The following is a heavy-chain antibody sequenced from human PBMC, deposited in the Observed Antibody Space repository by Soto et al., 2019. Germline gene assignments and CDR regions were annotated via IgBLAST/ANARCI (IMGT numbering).Heavy chain of an antibody. V-gene: IGHV3-15*07. CDR1: GFTFSNAW. CDR3: TTDLRRWFGELFDY. CDR2: IKSKTDGGTT. Sequence: GGSLRLSCAASGFTFSNAWMNWVRQAPGKGLEWVGRIKSKTDGGTTDYAAPVKGRFTISRDDSKNTLYLQMNSLKTEDTAVYYCTTDLRRWFGELFDYWGQGTLVTVSS. J-gene: IGHJ4*02. D-gene: IGHD3-10*01.